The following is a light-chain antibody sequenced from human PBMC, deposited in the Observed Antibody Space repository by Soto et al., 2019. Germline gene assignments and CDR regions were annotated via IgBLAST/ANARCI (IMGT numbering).Light chain of an antibody. CDR2: STS. CDR3: QQSYSSPQT. J-gene: IGKJ1*01. V-gene: IGKV1-39*01. Sequence: DIQMTQSPSSLSASVGDRVTITCRASQSVSNYLNWYRQLPGKAPTLLIYSTSTLQSGVPSRFSGSGSGTDFTLTINGLQPEDFATYFCQQSYSSPQTFGQGTKLDIK. CDR1: QSVSNY.